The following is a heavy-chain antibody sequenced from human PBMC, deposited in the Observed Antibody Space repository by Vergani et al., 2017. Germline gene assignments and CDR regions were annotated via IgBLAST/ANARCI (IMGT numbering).Heavy chain of an antibody. D-gene: IGHD2-2*01. CDR1: GGTFSSYA. CDR2: IIPIFGTA. J-gene: IGHJ6*02. Sequence: QVQLVQSGAEVKKPGSSVKVSCKASGGTFSSYAISWVRQAPGQGLEWMGGIIPIFGTANYAQKFQGRVTITADESTSTAYMELSSLRSEDTAVYYCAREDIVVVPAVPPPYYYYGMDVWGQGTTVTVSS. V-gene: IGHV1-69*01. CDR3: AREDIVVVPAVPPPYYYYGMDV.